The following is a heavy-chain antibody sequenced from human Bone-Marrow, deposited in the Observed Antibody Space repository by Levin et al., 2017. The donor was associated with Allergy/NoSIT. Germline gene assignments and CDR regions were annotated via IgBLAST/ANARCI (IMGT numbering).Heavy chain of an antibody. CDR1: GFTFSSYG. V-gene: IGHV3-30*18. D-gene: IGHD3-10*01. CDR3: AKDGSFGEFTV. Sequence: GGSLRLSCAASGFTFSSYGMHWVRQAPGKGLEWVAVISYDGSNKYYADSVKGRFTISRDNSKNTLYLQMNSLRAEDTAVYYCAKDGSFGEFTVWGQGTLVTVSS. J-gene: IGHJ4*02. CDR2: ISYDGSNK.